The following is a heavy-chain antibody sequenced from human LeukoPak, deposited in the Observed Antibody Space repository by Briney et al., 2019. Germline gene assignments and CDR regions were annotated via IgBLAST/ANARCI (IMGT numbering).Heavy chain of an antibody. CDR2: ICYGAST. Sequence: SQTLSLTCTVSCGSTSSCDYYWSWIRQPPGKGLEWIVYICYGASTYYSLSLKSPVTISLYTSKNQFSLKLSSVTAPPTAVYYCARGLGPWGQGTLVTVSS. CDR3: ARGLGP. CDR1: CGSTSSCDYY. J-gene: IGHJ5*02. V-gene: IGHV4-30-4*08.